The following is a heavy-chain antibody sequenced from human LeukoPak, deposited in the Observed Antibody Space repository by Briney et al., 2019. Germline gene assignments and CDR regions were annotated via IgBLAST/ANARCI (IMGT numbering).Heavy chain of an antibody. CDR1: GGSISSGSYY. V-gene: IGHV4-61*02. CDR3: ARGDHELSDAFDI. D-gene: IGHD1-7*01. J-gene: IGHJ3*02. Sequence: SETLSLTCTVSGGSISSGSYYWSWIRQPAGKGLEWIGRIYTSGSTNYNPSLKSRVTISVDTSKNQFSLKLSSVTAADTAVYYCARGDHELSDAFDIWGQGTMVTVSS. CDR2: IYTSGST.